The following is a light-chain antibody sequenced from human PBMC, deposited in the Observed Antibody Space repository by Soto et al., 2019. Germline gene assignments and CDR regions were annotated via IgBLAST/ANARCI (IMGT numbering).Light chain of an antibody. CDR1: RIFLYKSNNKNH. Sequence: DIVMTQSPDSLALSLGERATMNCKCSRIFLYKSNNKNHLAWYQQKPGQPPQLIIYWASTRESGVPERFSGSGSGTDFTLTISSLEAEDVAFYWCQQYFDVPFTFGGGTKVDIK. CDR2: WAS. CDR3: QQYFDVPFT. J-gene: IGKJ4*01. V-gene: IGKV4-1*01.